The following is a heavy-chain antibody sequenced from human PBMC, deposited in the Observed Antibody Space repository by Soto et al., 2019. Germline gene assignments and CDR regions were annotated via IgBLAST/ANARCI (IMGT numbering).Heavy chain of an antibody. CDR2: INPNSGGT. V-gene: IGHV1-2*04. J-gene: IGHJ3*02. CDR1: GYTFTGYY. Sequence: QVQLVQSGAEVKKPGASVKVSCKASGYTFTGYYMHWVRQAPGQGLEWMGWINPNSGGTNYAQKFQGWVTMTRDTSISTAYMELSRLRSDDTAVYYCAARGEDGGNRESAFDIWGQGTMVTVSS. D-gene: IGHD2-15*01. CDR3: AARGEDGGNRESAFDI.